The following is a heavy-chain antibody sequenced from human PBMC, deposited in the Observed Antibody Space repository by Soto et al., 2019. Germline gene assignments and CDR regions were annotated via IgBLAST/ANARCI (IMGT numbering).Heavy chain of an antibody. CDR1: GFTFSSYA. CDR2: ISGSGGST. D-gene: IGHD6-19*01. J-gene: IGHJ4*02. V-gene: IGHV3-23*01. Sequence: PGGSLRLSCAASGFTFSSYAMSWVRQAPGKGLEWVSAISGSGGSTYYADSVKGRFTISRDNSKNTLYLQMNSLRAEDTAVYYCSSRSSGWYFEYWGQGTLVTVSS. CDR3: SSRSSGWYFEY.